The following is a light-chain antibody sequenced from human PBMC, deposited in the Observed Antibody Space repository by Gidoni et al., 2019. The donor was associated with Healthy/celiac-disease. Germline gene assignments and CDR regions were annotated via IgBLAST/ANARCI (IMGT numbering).Light chain of an antibody. CDR2: DAS. J-gene: IGKJ2*01. Sequence: EIVLTQSPATLSWSPGERATLSCRASQSVSSYLAWYQQKPGQAPRLLIYDASNRATGIPARFRGSGSGTDVTLTISSLEPEDFAVYYCQQRSNWPYTFGQGTKLEIK. CDR3: QQRSNWPYT. CDR1: QSVSSY. V-gene: IGKV3-11*01.